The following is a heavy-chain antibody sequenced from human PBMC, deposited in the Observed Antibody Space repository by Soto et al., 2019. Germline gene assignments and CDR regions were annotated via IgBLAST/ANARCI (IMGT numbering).Heavy chain of an antibody. CDR3: ARGPNYYYYGMDV. Sequence: GGSLRLSCAASGFTVSSNYMSWVRQAPGKGLEWVSVIYSGGSTYYADSVKGRFTISRDNSKNTLYLQMNSLRAEDTAVYYCARGPNYYYYGMDVWGQGTTVTVS. V-gene: IGHV3-53*01. CDR1: GFTVSSNY. J-gene: IGHJ6*02. CDR2: IYSGGST.